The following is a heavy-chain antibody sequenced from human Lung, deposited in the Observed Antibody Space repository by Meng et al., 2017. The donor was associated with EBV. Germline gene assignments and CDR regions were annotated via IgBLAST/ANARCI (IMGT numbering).Heavy chain of an antibody. CDR1: GYTFTNYY. CDR2: INTSVGYT. CDR3: ARASRVLGGFDY. Sequence: QVELVQSGAEVKKPGASVKVSCKASGYTFTNYYMHWVRQAPGQGLEWMGIINTSVGYTSHAQKFQGRVTMTRDTSTSTVHMEVSSLRSADTAVYYCARASRVLGGFDYWGQGTLVTVFS. J-gene: IGHJ4*02. V-gene: IGHV1-46*01. D-gene: IGHD3-16*01.